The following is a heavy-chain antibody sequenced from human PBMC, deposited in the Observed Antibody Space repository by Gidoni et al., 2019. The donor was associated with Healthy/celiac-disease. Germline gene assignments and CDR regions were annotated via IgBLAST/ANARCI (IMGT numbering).Heavy chain of an antibody. J-gene: IGHJ4*02. CDR1: GGSISSSSYY. Sequence: QLQLQESGPGLVKPSETLSLTCTVSGGSISSSSYYWGWIRQPPGKGVEWIGSIYYSGSTSYNPSLKSRVTISVDTSKNQFSLKLSSVTAADTAVYYCARESYEKGIAAAGYDYWGQGTLVTVSS. CDR2: IYYSGST. V-gene: IGHV4-39*02. CDR3: ARESYEKGIAAAGYDY. D-gene: IGHD6-13*01.